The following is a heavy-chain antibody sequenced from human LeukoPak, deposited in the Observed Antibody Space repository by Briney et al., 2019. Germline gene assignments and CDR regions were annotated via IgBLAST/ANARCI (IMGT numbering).Heavy chain of an antibody. V-gene: IGHV1-46*01. D-gene: IGHD3-10*01. CDR1: GYTFTSYY. CDR3: ARAIIRDYYFDY. CDR2: INPSGGST. J-gene: IGHJ4*02. Sequence: ASVKVSCKASGYTFTSYYMHWVRQAPGQGLEWMAVINPSGGSTSYAQKFQGRVAMTRDTSTSTVYMELSSLRSEDTAVYYCARAIIRDYYFDYWGQGTLVTVSS.